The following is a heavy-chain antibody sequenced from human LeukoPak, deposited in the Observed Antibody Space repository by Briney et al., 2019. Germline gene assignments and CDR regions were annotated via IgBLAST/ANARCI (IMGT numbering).Heavy chain of an antibody. CDR1: GYTFTDYF. Sequence: ASVKVSCKASGYTFTDYFMHWVRQAPGQGLEWVGWINPKGGNTMYAHNFQGRVTMTRDASISTAYMELRWLTSDDTAFYYCARDTAGNAFHIWGQGTMVTASS. CDR3: ARDTAGNAFHI. D-gene: IGHD1-14*01. V-gene: IGHV1-2*02. CDR2: INPKGGNT. J-gene: IGHJ3*02.